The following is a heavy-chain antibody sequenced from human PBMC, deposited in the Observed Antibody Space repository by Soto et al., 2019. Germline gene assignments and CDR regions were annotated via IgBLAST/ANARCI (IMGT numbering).Heavy chain of an antibody. J-gene: IGHJ4*02. CDR1: GGTFSSYA. Sequence: QVQLVQSGAEVKKPGSSVKVSCKASGGTFSSYAISWVRQAPGQGLEWMGGIIPIFGTANYAQKFQGRVTITADESTSTAYMALSSLRSEDTAVYYCARDRVSSGSYYIAYYFDYWGQGTLVTVSS. D-gene: IGHD3-10*01. CDR3: ARDRVSSGSYYIAYYFDY. V-gene: IGHV1-69*01. CDR2: IIPIFGTA.